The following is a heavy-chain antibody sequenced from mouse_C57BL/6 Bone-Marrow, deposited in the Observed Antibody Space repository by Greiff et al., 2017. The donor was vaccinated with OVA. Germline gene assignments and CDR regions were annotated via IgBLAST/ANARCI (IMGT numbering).Heavy chain of an antibody. CDR2: IDPEDGET. V-gene: IGHV14-2*01. D-gene: IGHD2-1*01. Sequence: VQLQQSGAELVRPGTSVKVSCKASGYAFTNYLIEWVKQRTEQGLEWIGRIDPEDGETKYAPKFQGKATITADTSSNTAYLQLSSLTSEDTAVYYCASLLWSYYYAMDYWGQGTSVTVSS. CDR1: GYAFTNYL. CDR3: ASLLWSYYYAMDY. J-gene: IGHJ4*01.